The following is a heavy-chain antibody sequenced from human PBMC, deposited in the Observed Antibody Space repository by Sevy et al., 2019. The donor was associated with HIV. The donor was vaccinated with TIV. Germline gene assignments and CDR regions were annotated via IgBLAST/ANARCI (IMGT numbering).Heavy chain of an antibody. CDR2: IFPDDSET. Sequence: GESLKISCQGSGYSFTSHWIGWVRHMPGKGLEWMGIIFPDDSETRYSPSFQGQVTFSADKSINTAYLQWSSLKASDTGMYYCATSRSGYFDSSGYYIYWGQGTLVTVSS. J-gene: IGHJ4*02. CDR1: GYSFTSHW. CDR3: ATSRSGYFDSSGYYIY. V-gene: IGHV5-51*01. D-gene: IGHD3-22*01.